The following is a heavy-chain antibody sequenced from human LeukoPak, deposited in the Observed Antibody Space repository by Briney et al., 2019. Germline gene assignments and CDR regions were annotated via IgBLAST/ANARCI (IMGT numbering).Heavy chain of an antibody. Sequence: ASVKVSCKVSGYTLTELSMHWVRQAPGKGLEWMGGFDPEDGETIYAQKFQGRVTMTEVTSTDTAYMELSSLRSEDTAVYYCATEYSSGWYGDAFDIWGQGTMVTVSS. CDR2: FDPEDGET. CDR1: GYTLTELS. CDR3: ATEYSSGWYGDAFDI. J-gene: IGHJ3*02. D-gene: IGHD6-19*01. V-gene: IGHV1-24*01.